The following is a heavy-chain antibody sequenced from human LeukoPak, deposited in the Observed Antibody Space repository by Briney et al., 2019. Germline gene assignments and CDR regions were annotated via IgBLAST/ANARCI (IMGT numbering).Heavy chain of an antibody. CDR2: INSDGSST. Sequence: PGGFLRLSCAASEFTFSNYWMHWVRQAPGKGLVWVSRINSDGSSTSYADSVKGRFTISRDNANNTLYLQMNSLRVEDTAVYYCARGFTIFGVVNDGFDIWGQGTTVTVSS. V-gene: IGHV3-74*01. J-gene: IGHJ3*02. CDR3: ARGFTIFGVVNDGFDI. D-gene: IGHD3-3*01. CDR1: EFTFSNYW.